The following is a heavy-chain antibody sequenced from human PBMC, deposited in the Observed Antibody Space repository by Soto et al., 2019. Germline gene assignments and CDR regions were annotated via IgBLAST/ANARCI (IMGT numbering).Heavy chain of an antibody. J-gene: IGHJ4*02. V-gene: IGHV3-9*01. CDR2: ISWDSSTI. D-gene: IGHD2-15*01. CDR1: GFTFENCG. Sequence: EVQLVESGGGLVQPGRSPRLSCAASGFTFENCGMHWVRQAPGKGLEWVAGISWDSSTIGYADSVKGRFIISRDDAKNSLYLQMDSLRGEDTALYYCVQGRYPTMATPLDHWGQGTQVIVSS. CDR3: VQGRYPTMATPLDH.